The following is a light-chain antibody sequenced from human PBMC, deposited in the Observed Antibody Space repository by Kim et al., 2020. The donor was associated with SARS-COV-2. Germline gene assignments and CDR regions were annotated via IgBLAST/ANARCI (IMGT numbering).Light chain of an antibody. CDR2: DAS. CDR1: PSVSSY. CDR3: QQRGNWPIT. Sequence: EIVLTQSPATLSLSPGERATLSCRASPSVSSYLAWYQQKPGQAPRLLIYDASNRATDIPARFSGRGSGTDFTLTISSLEPEDFAVYYCQQRGNWPITFGQGTRLEIK. V-gene: IGKV3-11*01. J-gene: IGKJ5*01.